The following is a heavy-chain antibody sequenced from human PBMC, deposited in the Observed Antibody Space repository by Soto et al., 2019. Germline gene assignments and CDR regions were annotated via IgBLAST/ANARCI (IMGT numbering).Heavy chain of an antibody. CDR3: AVGYCSSTSCYAPRLYYYGMDV. CDR2: ISYDGSNK. D-gene: IGHD2-2*01. V-gene: IGHV3-30*03. Sequence: QVQLVESGGGVVQPGRSLRLSCAASGFTFSSYGMHWVRQAPGKGLEWVAVISYDGSNKYYADSVKGRFTISRDNSKHXXYXQTXSLRAEDTDVYYCAVGYCSSTSCYAPRLYYYGMDVWGQGTTVTVSS. CDR1: GFTFSSYG. J-gene: IGHJ6*02.